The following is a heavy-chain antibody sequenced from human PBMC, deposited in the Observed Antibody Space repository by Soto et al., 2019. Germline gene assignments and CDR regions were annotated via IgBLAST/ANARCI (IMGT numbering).Heavy chain of an antibody. CDR3: ARDGVYDFWSGYSPGYFDL. V-gene: IGHV4-4*07. CDR2: IYTSGST. Sequence: QVQLQESGPGLVKPSETLSLTCTVSGGSISSYYWSWIRQPAGKGLEWIGRIYTSGSTNYNPSLKSRVTMSVVPSKNQFSLKLSSVTAADTAVYYCARDGVYDFWSGYSPGYFDLWGRGTLVTVSS. CDR1: GGSISSYY. D-gene: IGHD3-3*01. J-gene: IGHJ2*01.